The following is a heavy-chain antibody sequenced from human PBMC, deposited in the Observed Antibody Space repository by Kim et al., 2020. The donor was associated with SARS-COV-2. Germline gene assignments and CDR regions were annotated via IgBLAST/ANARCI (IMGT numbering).Heavy chain of an antibody. Sequence: ASVKVSCKASGYTFTGYYIHWVRQAPGQGLEWMGWINPISGGTNYAQKFQGRVTMTSDTSITTANIELNRLTSDDTAVYFCSRGDAGVSAYWGQGTLGTV. CDR3: SRGDAGVSAY. V-gene: IGHV1-2*02. D-gene: IGHD2-8*01. CDR2: INPISGGT. J-gene: IGHJ4*02. CDR1: GYTFTGYY.